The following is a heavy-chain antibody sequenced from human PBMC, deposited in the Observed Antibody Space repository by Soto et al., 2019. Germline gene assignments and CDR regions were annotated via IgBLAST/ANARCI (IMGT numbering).Heavy chain of an antibody. D-gene: IGHD6-19*01. CDR3: AKNSLHGLVNAFDI. CDR2: IGGSGGST. Sequence: SCAASGFTFSSYAMSWVRQAPGKGLEWVSAIGGSGGSTYYADSVKGRFTISRDNSKNTLYLQMNSLRAEDTAVYYCAKNSLHGLVNAFDIWGQGTMVTVS. V-gene: IGHV3-23*01. CDR1: GFTFSSYA. J-gene: IGHJ3*02.